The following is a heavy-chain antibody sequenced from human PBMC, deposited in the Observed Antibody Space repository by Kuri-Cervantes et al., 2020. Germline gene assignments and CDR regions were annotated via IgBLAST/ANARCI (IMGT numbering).Heavy chain of an antibody. CDR3: GGGPKVPAYDY. CDR1: GFTFSTYA. CDR2: ISTGGGGT. J-gene: IGHJ4*02. Sequence: GESLKISCAASGFTFSTYAMSWVRQAPGKGLEWVSAISTGGGGTYYADSVKGRFTISRDNSKNTLWLQMNSLRADDTAVYYSGGGPKVPAYDYWGQGTLVTVSS. V-gene: IGHV3-23*01. D-gene: IGHD5-12*01.